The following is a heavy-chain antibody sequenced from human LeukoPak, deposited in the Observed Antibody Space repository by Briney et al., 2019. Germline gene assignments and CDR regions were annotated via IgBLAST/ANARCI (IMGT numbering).Heavy chain of an antibody. V-gene: IGHV1-69*01. Sequence: SVKVSCKASRGTFSSYAISWVRQAPGQGVEWMGGIIPIFGTANYAQKFQGRVTITADESTSTAYMELSSLRSEDTAVYYCARDPRPDGIVASFAFDYWGQGTLVTVSS. CDR3: ARDPRPDGIVASFAFDY. J-gene: IGHJ4*02. D-gene: IGHD1-26*01. CDR1: RGTFSSYA. CDR2: IIPIFGTA.